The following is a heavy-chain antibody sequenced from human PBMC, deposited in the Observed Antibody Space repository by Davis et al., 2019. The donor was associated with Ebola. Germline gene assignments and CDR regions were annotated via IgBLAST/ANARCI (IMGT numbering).Heavy chain of an antibody. V-gene: IGHV4-39*07. CDR2: IYYSGIT. Sequence: MPSETLSLTCTVSGGSIISSSSYWGWIRQPPRKGLEWIGSIYYSGITYYNPSLKSRVTISVDTSKNQFSLKLSSVTAADTAVYYCARGEAGYSSGWVFDYWGQGTLVTVSS. CDR1: GGSIISSSSY. J-gene: IGHJ4*02. D-gene: IGHD6-19*01. CDR3: ARGEAGYSSGWVFDY.